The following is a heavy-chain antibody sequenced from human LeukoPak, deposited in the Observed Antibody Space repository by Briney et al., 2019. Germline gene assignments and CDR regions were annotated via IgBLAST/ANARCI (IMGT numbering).Heavy chain of an antibody. CDR1: GCSISGSSYY. CDR2: IYYSGST. CDR3: ARQGWGGSIVGATTD. D-gene: IGHD1-26*01. Sequence: SSETLSLTCTVSGCSISGSSYYWGWLRQAPGKGREWIGSIYYSGSTNYNPSLKSRVAISVDTSKNQFSMKLSSVTAADTAVYYCARQGWGGSIVGATTDWGQGTLVTVSS. J-gene: IGHJ4*02. V-gene: IGHV4-39*01.